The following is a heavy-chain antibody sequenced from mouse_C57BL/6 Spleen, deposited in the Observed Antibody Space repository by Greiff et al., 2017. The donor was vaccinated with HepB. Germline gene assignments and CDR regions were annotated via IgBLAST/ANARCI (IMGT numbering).Heavy chain of an antibody. J-gene: IGHJ1*03. D-gene: IGHD1-1*01. CDR3: ARDSYYGSSYRYFDV. CDR2: ISDGGSYT. V-gene: IGHV5-4*01. CDR1: GFTFSSYA. Sequence: EVQLVESGGGLVKPGGSLKLSCAASGFTFSSYAMSWVRQTPEKRLEWVATISDGGSYTYYPDNVKGRFTISRDNAKNNLYLQMSHLKSEDTAMYYCARDSYYGSSYRYFDVWGTGTTVTVSS.